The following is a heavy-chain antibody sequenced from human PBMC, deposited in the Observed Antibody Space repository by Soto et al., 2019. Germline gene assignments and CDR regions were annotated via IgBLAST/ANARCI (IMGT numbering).Heavy chain of an antibody. CDR2: IYYSGST. V-gene: IGHV4-39*01. Sequence: SQTHSLSYTVSGGYISSSSYCWGWIRQPPGKGLEWIGSIYYSGSTYYNPSLKSRVTISVDTSKNQFSLKLSSVTAADTAVYYCARPGRGRGNYPFDYWGQGTLVTSPQ. CDR3: ARPGRGRGNYPFDY. CDR1: GGYISSSSYC. D-gene: IGHD4-4*01. J-gene: IGHJ4*02.